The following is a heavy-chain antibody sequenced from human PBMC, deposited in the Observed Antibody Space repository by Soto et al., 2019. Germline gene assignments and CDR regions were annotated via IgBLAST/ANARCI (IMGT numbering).Heavy chain of an antibody. CDR2: LYGGGTT. CDR1: GFAVSSKY. V-gene: IGHV3-53*01. J-gene: IGHJ4*02. CDR3: VQTTGWPGFDF. Sequence: EVQLVESGGGLIQPGGSLRLSCAASGFAVSSKYMTWVRQAPGKGLEWVSVLYGGGTTYYADSVKGRFTISRDTSKNTLYIQITSLRAEDTAVYYCVQTTGWPGFDFWGQGTLVTVSS. D-gene: IGHD6-19*01.